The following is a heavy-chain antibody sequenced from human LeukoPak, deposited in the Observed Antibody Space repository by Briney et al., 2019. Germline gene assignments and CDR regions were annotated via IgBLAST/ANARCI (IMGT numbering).Heavy chain of an antibody. CDR3: ARGYGPGSYYHY. CDR1: GGSFSGYY. D-gene: IGHD3-10*01. J-gene: IGHJ4*02. V-gene: IGHV4-34*01. CDR2: ISHSGST. Sequence: SETLSLTRTVYGGSFSGYYWSWIRQPPGKGLEWIGEISHSGSTNYNPSLKSRVTISVDTSKNQFSLKLSSVTAADTAVYYCARGYGPGSYYHYWGQGTLVTVSS.